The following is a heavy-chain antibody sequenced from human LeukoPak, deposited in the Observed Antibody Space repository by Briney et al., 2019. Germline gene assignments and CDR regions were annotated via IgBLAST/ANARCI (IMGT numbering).Heavy chain of an antibody. V-gene: IGHV3-53*01. D-gene: IGHD3-10*02. J-gene: IGHJ1*01. CDR3: ARVHVRGVSLPEYFRH. CDR1: GFTVSSNY. CDR2: TYSGGNT. Sequence: GGSLRLSCAASGFTVSSNYMSWVRQAPGKGLDGVSVTYSGGNTYYADSEKGRFTISRDNSKNTLSLQMNSLRAEDTAVYYCARVHVRGVSLPEYFRHWGQGTLVIVSS.